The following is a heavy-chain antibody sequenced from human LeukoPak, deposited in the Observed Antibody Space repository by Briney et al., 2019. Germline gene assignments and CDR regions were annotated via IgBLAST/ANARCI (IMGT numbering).Heavy chain of an antibody. CDR2: IYYSGST. Sequence: SETLSLTCTVSGGSISSGGYYWSWIRQHPGKGLEWIGYIYYSGSTYYNPSLKSRVTISVDTSKNQFSLKLSSVTAADTAVYYCARDSSRRRGTFDYWGQGTLVTVSS. D-gene: IGHD1-1*01. CDR3: ARDSSRRRGTFDY. V-gene: IGHV4-31*03. CDR1: GGSISSGGYY. J-gene: IGHJ4*02.